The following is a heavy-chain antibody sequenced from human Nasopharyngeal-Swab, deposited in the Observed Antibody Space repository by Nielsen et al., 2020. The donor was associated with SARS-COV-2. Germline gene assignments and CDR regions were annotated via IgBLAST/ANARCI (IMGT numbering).Heavy chain of an antibody. CDR1: GGSFSGYY. D-gene: IGHD2-15*01. CDR2: INHSGST. J-gene: IGHJ5*02. Sequence: SETLSLTCAVYGGSFSGYYWSWIRQPPGKGLEWIGEINHSGSTNYNPSLKSRVTISVDTSKNQFSLKLSSVTAADTAVYYCARLVVAATRFDPWGQGTLVTVSS. CDR3: ARLVVAATRFDP. V-gene: IGHV4-34*01.